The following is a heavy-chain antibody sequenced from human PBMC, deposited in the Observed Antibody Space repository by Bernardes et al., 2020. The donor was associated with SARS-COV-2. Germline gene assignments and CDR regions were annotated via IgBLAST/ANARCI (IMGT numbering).Heavy chain of an antibody. CDR2: IYWNDDK. CDR3: AHRSTQKRGIVVVPAAILYYFDY. D-gene: IGHD2-2*02. CDR1: GFSLSTSGVG. Sequence: SGPTLLKPTQTLTLTCTFSGFSLSTSGVGVGWIRQPPGKALEWLALIYWNDDKRYSPSLKSRLTITKDTSKNQVVLTMTNMDPVDTATYYCAHRSTQKRGIVVVPAAILYYFDYWGQGTLVTVSS. V-gene: IGHV2-5*01. J-gene: IGHJ4*02.